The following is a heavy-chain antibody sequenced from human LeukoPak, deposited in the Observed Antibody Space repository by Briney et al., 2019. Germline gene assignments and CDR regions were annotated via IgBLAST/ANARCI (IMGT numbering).Heavy chain of an antibody. CDR2: ISTYNGNT. Sequence: ASVKVPCKASGYTFTSFGISWVRQAPGQGLEWMGWISTYNGNTSYAQKFQGRVTMTRDTSTSTVYMELSSLRSEDTAVYYCARDASGQGVDTAMTAPCDYWGQGTLVTVSS. J-gene: IGHJ4*02. D-gene: IGHD5-18*01. V-gene: IGHV1-18*01. CDR1: GYTFTSFG. CDR3: ARDASGQGVDTAMTAPCDY.